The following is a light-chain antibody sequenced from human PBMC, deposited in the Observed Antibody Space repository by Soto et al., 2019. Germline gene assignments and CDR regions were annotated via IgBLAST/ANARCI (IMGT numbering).Light chain of an antibody. CDR2: GNS. CDR3: QSYDSSLSGFHVV. V-gene: IGLV1-40*01. J-gene: IGLJ2*01. CDR1: SSNIGAGYD. Sequence: QSVLTQPPPVSGAPGQRVTISCTGSSSNIGAGYDVHWYQQLPGTAPKLLIYGNSNRPSGVPDRFSGSKSGTSASLAITGLQAEDEADYYCQSYDSSLSGFHVVFGGGTQLTVL.